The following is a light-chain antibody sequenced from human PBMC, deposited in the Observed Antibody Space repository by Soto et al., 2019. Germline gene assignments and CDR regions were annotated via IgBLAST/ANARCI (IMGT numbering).Light chain of an antibody. Sequence: DIQMTQSPSTLSASVGDRVTITCRASQSISSWLAWYQQKPGKAPKLLIYKASSLESGVPSRFSGSGSGTEFTLTISSLQPDDLATYYCQHYDSYSWTFGQGTKVDIK. CDR3: QHYDSYSWT. CDR2: KAS. CDR1: QSISSW. V-gene: IGKV1-5*03. J-gene: IGKJ1*01.